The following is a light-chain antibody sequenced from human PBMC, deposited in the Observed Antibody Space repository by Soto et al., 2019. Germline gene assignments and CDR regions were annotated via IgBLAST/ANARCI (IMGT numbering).Light chain of an antibody. CDR3: AAWDDSLNAGV. V-gene: IGLV1-44*01. CDR2: NNH. Sequence: QSVLTQAPSASGTPGQRVTISCSGSSSNIGSNTVNWYQQLPGMAPKLLIFNNHHRPSGGPDRFSGSKSGTSASLAISGLQSEDEADYYCAAWDDSLNAGVFGTGTKLTVL. CDR1: SSNIGSNT. J-gene: IGLJ1*01.